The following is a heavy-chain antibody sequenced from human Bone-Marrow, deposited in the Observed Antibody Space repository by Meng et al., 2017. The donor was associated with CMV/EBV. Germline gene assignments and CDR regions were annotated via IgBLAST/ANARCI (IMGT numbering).Heavy chain of an antibody. CDR1: GDSFSNYF. CDR2: INNKAST. Sequence: SETLSLTCAVYGDSFSNYFWNWVRQPPGKGLEWIGEINNKASTNYNPSLKSRVTMSVDTSKNQFSLKLTSVTAADTAVYYCARSNYCNTIPCSLLRADYYYGLDVWGQGTTVTVS. V-gene: IGHV4-34*01. CDR3: ARSNYCNTIPCSLLRADYYYGLDV. D-gene: IGHD2/OR15-2a*01. J-gene: IGHJ6*02.